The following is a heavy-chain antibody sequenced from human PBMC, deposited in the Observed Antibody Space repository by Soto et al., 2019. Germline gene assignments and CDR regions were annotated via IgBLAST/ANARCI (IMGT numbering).Heavy chain of an antibody. CDR2: ISYDGSNK. Sequence: GGSLRLSCAASGFTFSSYGMHWVRQAPGKGLEWVAVISYDGSNKYYADSVKGRFTISRDNSKNTLYLQMNILRAEDTVVYYCAKDPTSGSSGRTKVDYWGQGTLVTVSS. CDR1: GFTFSSYG. V-gene: IGHV3-30*18. D-gene: IGHD6-19*01. CDR3: AKDPTSGSSGRTKVDY. J-gene: IGHJ4*02.